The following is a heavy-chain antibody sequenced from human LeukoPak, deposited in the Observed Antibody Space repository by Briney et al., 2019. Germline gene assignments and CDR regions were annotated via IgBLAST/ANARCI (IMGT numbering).Heavy chain of an antibody. V-gene: IGHV4-30-4*02. CDR1: RGSISSGDYY. J-gene: IGHJ2*01. D-gene: IGHD4-23*01. CDR2: IYYSGST. CDR3: ARVPAGNSRYFDL. Sequence: PSETLSLTCTVSRGSISSGDYYWSWIRQPPGKGLEWIGYIYYSGSTYYNPSLKSRVTISVDTSKNQFSLKLSSVTAADTAVYYCARVPAGNSRYFDLWGRGTLVTVSS.